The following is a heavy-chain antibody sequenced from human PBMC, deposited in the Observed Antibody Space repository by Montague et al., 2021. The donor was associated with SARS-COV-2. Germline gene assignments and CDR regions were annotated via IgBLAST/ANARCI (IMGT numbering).Heavy chain of an antibody. CDR3: ARRALGYCSSTSCETAFDI. J-gene: IGHJ3*02. Sequence: SETLSLTCTVSGGSISSYYWSWIRQPPGKGLEWIGYIYYSGSTNYNPSLKSRVTISVDTSKNQFSLKLSSVTAADTAVYYCARRALGYCSSTSCETAFDIWGQGQWSPSLQ. CDR1: GGSISSYY. CDR2: IYYSGST. V-gene: IGHV4-59*08. D-gene: IGHD2-2*01.